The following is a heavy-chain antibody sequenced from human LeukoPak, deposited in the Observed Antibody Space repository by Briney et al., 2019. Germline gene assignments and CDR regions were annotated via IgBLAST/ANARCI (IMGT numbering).Heavy chain of an antibody. D-gene: IGHD6-6*01. CDR1: GFTFSSFW. CDR3: ARGRPTPGTDF. J-gene: IGHJ4*02. CDR2: IKEDGSLT. Sequence: PGGSLRLSCAGSGFTFSSFWMNWVRQVPGRGLQWLANIKEDGSLTTHEESVKGRFTIFRDNVANVLYLQMNSLRVDDTAIYYCARGRPTPGTDFWGQGTLVTVSS. V-gene: IGHV3-7*04.